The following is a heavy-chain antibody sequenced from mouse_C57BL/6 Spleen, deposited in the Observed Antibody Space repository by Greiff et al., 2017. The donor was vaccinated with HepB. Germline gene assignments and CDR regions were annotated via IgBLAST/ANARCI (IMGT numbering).Heavy chain of an antibody. J-gene: IGHJ3*01. D-gene: IGHD2-2*01. CDR3: TEGLLWFGGFAY. V-gene: IGHV1-15*01. CDR2: IDPETGGT. CDR1: GYTFTDYE. Sequence: QVHVKQSGAELVRPGASVTLSCKASGYTFTDYEMHWVKQTPVHGLEWIGAIDPETGGTAYNQKFKGKAILTADKSSSTAYMELRSLTSEDSAVYYCTEGLLWFGGFAYWGQGTLVTVSA.